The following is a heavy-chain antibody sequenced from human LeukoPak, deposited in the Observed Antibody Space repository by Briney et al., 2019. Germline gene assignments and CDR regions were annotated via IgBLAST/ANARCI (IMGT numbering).Heavy chain of an antibody. J-gene: IGHJ4*02. CDR2: ISYDGSNK. CDR1: GFTFSNHA. D-gene: IGHD3-16*02. V-gene: IGHV3-30*04. CDR3: ARFPGSYLLDY. Sequence: GGSLRLSCADSGFTFSNHAMHWVRQAPDKGLEWVAVISYDGSNKYYADSVKGRFTISRDNSKNTLYLQMNSLRAEDTAVYYCARFPGSYLLDYWGQGTLVTVSS.